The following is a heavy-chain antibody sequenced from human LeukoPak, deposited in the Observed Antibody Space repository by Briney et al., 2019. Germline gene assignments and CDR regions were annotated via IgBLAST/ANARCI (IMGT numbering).Heavy chain of an antibody. D-gene: IGHD2-2*01. Sequence: ASVKVSCKASGYTFTGYYMHWVRQAPGQGLEWMGWINPNSGGTNYAQKFQGRVTMTRDTSISTAYMEVSRLRSDDTAVYYCARDRECSSSSCFSWFDPWGQGTLVTVSS. V-gene: IGHV1-2*02. J-gene: IGHJ5*02. CDR2: INPNSGGT. CDR3: ARDRECSSSSCFSWFDP. CDR1: GYTFTGYY.